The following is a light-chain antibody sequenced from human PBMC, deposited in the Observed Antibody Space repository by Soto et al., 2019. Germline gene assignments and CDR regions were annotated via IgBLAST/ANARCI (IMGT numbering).Light chain of an antibody. J-gene: IGKJ5*01. CDR3: QQRSNWPPPIS. Sequence: EIVMTHSPATLSVSPGEIVTLSCRASQDIRSSLAWYQQRPGQAPRLLIYEASNRATGIPARFSGSGSGTDFTLTISSLEPEDFAGYYCQQRSNWPPPISFGQGTRLEIK. CDR1: QDIRSS. V-gene: IGKV3-11*01. CDR2: EAS.